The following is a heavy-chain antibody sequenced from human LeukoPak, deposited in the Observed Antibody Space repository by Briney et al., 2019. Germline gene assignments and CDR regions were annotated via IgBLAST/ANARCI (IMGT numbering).Heavy chain of an antibody. Sequence: PGRSLRLSCAASGFTFNDHAMYWVRQAPGKGLEWISGINWNSDNIGYADSVKGRFTISRDDAKNSLFLQMNSLRTEDTALYYCARASYYYDTTGLGAVDIWGQGTMVTVPS. V-gene: IGHV3-9*01. CDR3: ARASYYYDTTGLGAVDI. D-gene: IGHD3-22*01. J-gene: IGHJ3*02. CDR2: INWNSDNI. CDR1: GFTFNDHA.